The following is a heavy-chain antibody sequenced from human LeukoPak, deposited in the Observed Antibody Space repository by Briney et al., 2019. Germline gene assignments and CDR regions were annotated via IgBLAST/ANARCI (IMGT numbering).Heavy chain of an antibody. CDR2: ISAYNGHT. J-gene: IGHJ4*02. V-gene: IGHV1-18*01. CDR1: GYTFSNYG. Sequence: GASVRVSCKPSGYTFSNYGISWVRQALGQGLEWVGYISAYNGHTNYAQKLQDRVTMTTDISTSTAYVELRSLRSDDTAVYYCARDLPFTSGSYQDFWGQGTLVTVSS. CDR3: ARDLPFTSGSYQDF. D-gene: IGHD3-10*01.